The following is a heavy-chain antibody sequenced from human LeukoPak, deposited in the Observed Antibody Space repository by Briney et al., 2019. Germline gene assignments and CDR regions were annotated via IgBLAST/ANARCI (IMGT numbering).Heavy chain of an antibody. CDR3: ARVMAGYYYYMDV. CDR1: GGSISSSSYY. D-gene: IGHD5-24*01. CDR2: IYYSGST. J-gene: IGHJ6*03. V-gene: IGHV4-39*07. Sequence: PSETLSLTCTVSGGSISSSSYYWGWIRQPPGKGLEWIGSIYYSGSTYYNPSLKSRVTISVDTSKNQFSLKLSSVTAADTAVYYCARVMAGYYYYMDVWGKGTTVTVSS.